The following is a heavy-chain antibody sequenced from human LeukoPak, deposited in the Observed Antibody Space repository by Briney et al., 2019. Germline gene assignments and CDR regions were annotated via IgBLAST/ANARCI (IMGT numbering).Heavy chain of an antibody. D-gene: IGHD2-2*02. CDR3: ARVGGSVVPAAIGLDY. CDR2: IYYTVST. V-gene: IGHV4-30-4*08. CDR1: GASINTGDSY. J-gene: IGHJ4*02. Sequence: SETLSLTCTVSGASINTGDSYWSWIRQPPGKGLEWIGYIYYTVSTYYNPSLKSRVTISVDTSKNQFSLKLTSVTAADTAVYFCARVGGSVVPAAIGLDYWGQGTLVTVSS.